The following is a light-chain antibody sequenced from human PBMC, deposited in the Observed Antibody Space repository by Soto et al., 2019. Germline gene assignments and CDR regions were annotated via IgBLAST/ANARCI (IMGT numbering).Light chain of an antibody. CDR1: RSEVGGYNY. Sequence: QSVLTQPRSVSGSPGQSVTMSCTGTRSEVGGYNYVSWYQKLPGKAPKLMIYDVSKRPSGVPDRFSGSKSGNTASLTISGLQAEDDADYYCCSFAGGYTFVFGSGTKVTVL. CDR2: DVS. J-gene: IGLJ1*01. CDR3: CSFAGGYTFV. V-gene: IGLV2-11*01.